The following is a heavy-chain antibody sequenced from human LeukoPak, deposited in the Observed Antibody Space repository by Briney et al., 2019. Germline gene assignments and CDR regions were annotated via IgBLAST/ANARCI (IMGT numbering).Heavy chain of an antibody. CDR2: INPNSGTS. Sequence: ASMKVSCKSSGYTFTNFYMHWVRQAPGQGLEWVGWINPNSGTSTSAHKFQGRVTLTRDTSISTIYLELHRLTSDDTAVYYCAKTQGSRFSSLDFDYWGQGTLVSVSS. CDR3: AKTQGSRFSSLDFDY. CDR1: GYTFTNFY. J-gene: IGHJ4*02. D-gene: IGHD6-6*01. V-gene: IGHV1-2*02.